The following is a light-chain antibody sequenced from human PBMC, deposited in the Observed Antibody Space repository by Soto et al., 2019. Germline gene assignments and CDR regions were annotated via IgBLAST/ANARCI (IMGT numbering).Light chain of an antibody. CDR1: QSVNN. CDR2: DAS. Sequence: EIVLTQSPATLSLSPGEGVTLSCRASQSVNNLAWYQQKPGQAPRLLIYDASNRATGIPARFSGSGSGTDFTLTITCLEPEDFAVYYCQQRASWPLSFGGGTKVEIK. J-gene: IGKJ4*01. CDR3: QQRASWPLS. V-gene: IGKV3-11*01.